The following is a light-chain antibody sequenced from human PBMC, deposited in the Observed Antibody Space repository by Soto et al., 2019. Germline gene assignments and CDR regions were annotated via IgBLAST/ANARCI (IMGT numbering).Light chain of an antibody. J-gene: IGLJ2*01. CDR3: AAWDDSLSGPE. CDR2: RNN. Sequence: QSVLTQPPSASGTPGQRVTISCSGSSSNIGSNYVYWYQQLPGTAPKLLIYRNNQRPSGVPDRFSGSKSGTSASLAISGLGSEDEADYYCAAWDDSLSGPEFGGGTKLTVL. CDR1: SSNIGSNY. V-gene: IGLV1-47*01.